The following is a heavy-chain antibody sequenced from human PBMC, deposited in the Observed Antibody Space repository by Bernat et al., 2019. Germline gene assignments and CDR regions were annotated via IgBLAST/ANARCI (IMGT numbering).Heavy chain of an antibody. D-gene: IGHD3-10*01. CDR3: ARGGYYGNFDY. J-gene: IGHJ4*02. CDR2: ISGSGSNM. Sequence: QVQPVESGGGLVKPGGSLRLSCAASGFTFSDSYMSWIRQAPGKGPEWLSYISGSGSNMFYADSVKGRFTVSRDNAKNTLYLQMNSLEAEDTAVYYCARGGYYGNFDYGGQGTLVTVSS. V-gene: IGHV3-11*01. CDR1: GFTFSDSY.